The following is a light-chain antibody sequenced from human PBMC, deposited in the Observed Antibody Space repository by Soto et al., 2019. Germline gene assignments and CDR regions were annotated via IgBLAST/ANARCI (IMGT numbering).Light chain of an antibody. CDR3: QQYNSYSPYT. V-gene: IGKV1-5*03. CDR2: KAS. J-gene: IGKJ2*01. Sequence: DIQMTQSPSTLSASVGDRVTITCRASQSISNWLAWYQQKPGKAPKLRIYKASSLESGVPSRFSVSGSETEFTLTISSLQSDDFASYYCQQYNSYSPYTFGQGTKLEIK. CDR1: QSISNW.